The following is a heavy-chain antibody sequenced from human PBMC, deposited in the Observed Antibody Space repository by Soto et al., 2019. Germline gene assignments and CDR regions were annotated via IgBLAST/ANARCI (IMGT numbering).Heavy chain of an antibody. CDR3: ARPSSSTQDYYYYGMDV. D-gene: IGHD6-13*01. J-gene: IGHJ6*02. CDR1: GGTFSSYA. Sequence: QVQLVQSGAEVKKPGSSVKVSCKASGGTFSSYAISWVRQAPGQGREWMGGIIPIFGTANYAQKFQGRVTITADESTSTAYMELSSLRSEDTAVYYCARPSSSTQDYYYYGMDVWGQGTTVTVSS. V-gene: IGHV1-69*12. CDR2: IIPIFGTA.